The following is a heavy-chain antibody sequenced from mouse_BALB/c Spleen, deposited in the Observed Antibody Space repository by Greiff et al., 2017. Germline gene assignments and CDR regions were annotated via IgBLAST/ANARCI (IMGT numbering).Heavy chain of an antibody. CDR2: ISSGSSTI. CDR1: GFTFSSFG. CDR3: ARDYYGTFAD. Sequence: EVKLMESGGGLVQPGGSRKLSCAASGFTFSSFGMHWVRQAPEKGLEWVAYISSGSSTIYYADTVKGRFTISRDNPKNTLFLQMTSLRSEDTAMYYCARDYYGTFADWGQGTLVTVSA. V-gene: IGHV5-17*02. D-gene: IGHD1-2*01. J-gene: IGHJ3*01.